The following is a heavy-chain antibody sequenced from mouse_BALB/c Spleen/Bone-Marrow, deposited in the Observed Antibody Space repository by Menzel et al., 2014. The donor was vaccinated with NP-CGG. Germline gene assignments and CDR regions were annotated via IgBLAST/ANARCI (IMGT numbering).Heavy chain of an antibody. Sequence: EVKLMESGGGLVKPGGSLKLSCAASGFTFSSYAMSWVRQTPEKRLEWVASISSGGSTYYPDSVKGRFTISRDSVRNILYLQMSSLRSEDTAMYYCARVTDTFYYGSSYWYFDVWGAGTTVTVSS. V-gene: IGHV5-6-5*01. CDR2: ISSGGST. J-gene: IGHJ1*01. CDR1: GFTFSSYA. CDR3: ARVTDTFYYGSSYWYFDV. D-gene: IGHD1-1*01.